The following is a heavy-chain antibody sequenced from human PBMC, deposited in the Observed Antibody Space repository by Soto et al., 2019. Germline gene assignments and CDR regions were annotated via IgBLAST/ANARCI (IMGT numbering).Heavy chain of an antibody. CDR1: GGTFSSYA. D-gene: IGHD2-8*01. V-gene: IGHV1-69*13. J-gene: IGHJ5*02. CDR3: ARQVGIVLMVYASTGWFDP. CDR2: IIPIFGTX. Sequence: SVKVSCKASGGTFSSYAISWVRQAPGQGLEWMGGIIPIFGTXXXXXXXXXXXXITADESTSTAYMELSSLRSEDTAVYYCARQVGIVLMVYASTGWFDPWGQGTLVTGS.